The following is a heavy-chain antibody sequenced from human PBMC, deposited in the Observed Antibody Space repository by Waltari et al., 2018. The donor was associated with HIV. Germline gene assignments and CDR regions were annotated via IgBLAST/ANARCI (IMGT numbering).Heavy chain of an antibody. J-gene: IGHJ4*02. Sequence: QVQLVQSGAEVKKPGASVKVACTASGYPFTSYAINWVRQATGQGRKWMGWMNPNSGNTSYAQKIQARVTMTRNTSISTAYVELSSLRSEDTAGYYCARGATLPDYWGQGTLVTVSA. CDR3: ARGATLPDY. V-gene: IGHV1-8*01. CDR2: MNPNSGNT. CDR1: GYPFTSYA. D-gene: IGHD1-26*01.